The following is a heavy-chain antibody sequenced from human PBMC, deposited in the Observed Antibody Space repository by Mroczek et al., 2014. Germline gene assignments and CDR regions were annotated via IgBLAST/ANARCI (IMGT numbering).Heavy chain of an antibody. V-gene: IGHV5-51*01. J-gene: IGHJ3*02. Sequence: VQLVESGAEVKKPGESLKISCNGSGYSFNLYWIAWVRQMPGKGLEFMGIIYPGDSDTRYSPSFQGQVTISADKSINTAYLQWSSLKASDTAMYYCVRHGPHSGTFRNDAFDIWGQGTLVTVSA. CDR1: GYSFNLYW. CDR3: VRHGPHSGTFRNDAFDI. D-gene: IGHD1-26*01. CDR2: IYPGDSDT.